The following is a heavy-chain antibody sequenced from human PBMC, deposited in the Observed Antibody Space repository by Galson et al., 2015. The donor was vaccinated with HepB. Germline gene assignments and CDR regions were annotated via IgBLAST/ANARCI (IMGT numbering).Heavy chain of an antibody. Sequence: SLRLSCAASGFTSSRYGMHWVRQAPGKGLEWVALISYDGSNNYYADSVKGRFTISRDNSKNTLYLQMNSLRAEDTAVYYCAKRTQYSSSWGRTHYYYYYGMDVWGQGTTVTVSS. J-gene: IGHJ6*02. CDR2: ISYDGSNN. D-gene: IGHD6-13*01. CDR1: GFTSSRYG. V-gene: IGHV3-30*18. CDR3: AKRTQYSSSWGRTHYYYYYGMDV.